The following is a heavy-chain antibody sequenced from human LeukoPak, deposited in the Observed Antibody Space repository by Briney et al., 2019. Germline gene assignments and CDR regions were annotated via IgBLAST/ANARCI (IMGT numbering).Heavy chain of an antibody. CDR1: GFTFSNYA. D-gene: IGHD6-19*01. CDR3: AKRTGIAVAWHTLTDY. CDR2: IWYDGSNK. J-gene: IGHJ4*02. V-gene: IGHV3-33*06. Sequence: QTGGSLRLSCAASGFTFSNYAMHWVRQAPGKGLEWVAVIWYDGSNKFYADSAKGRFTVSRDNSKNTLYLQMNSLRAEDTAVYYCAKRTGIAVAWHTLTDYWGQGTLVTVSS.